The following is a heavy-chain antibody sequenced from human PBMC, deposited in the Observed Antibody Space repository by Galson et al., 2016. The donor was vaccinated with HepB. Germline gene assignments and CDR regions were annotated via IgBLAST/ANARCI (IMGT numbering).Heavy chain of an antibody. V-gene: IGHV3-30-3*01. D-gene: IGHD3-10*01. CDR1: GVRITNYS. Sequence: SLRLSCAASGVRITNYSMHWVRQAPGKGLEWLAVISFDGANKFYADSVRGRFTISRDNSDNTVSLHMSSLRTDDTALYYCARVPTAFTYDKRDSRGSSLDVYWGQGTLVSVSS. CDR2: ISFDGANK. CDR3: ARVPTAFTYDKRDSRGSSLDVY. J-gene: IGHJ4*02.